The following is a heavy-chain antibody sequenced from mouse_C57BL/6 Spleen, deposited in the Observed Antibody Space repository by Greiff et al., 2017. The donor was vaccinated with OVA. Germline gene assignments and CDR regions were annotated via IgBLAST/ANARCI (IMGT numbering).Heavy chain of an antibody. Sequence: VQLKESGAELVRPGASVKLSCTASGFNIKDYYMHWVKQRPEQGLEWIGRIDPEDGDTEYAPKFQGKATMTADTSSNTAYLQLSSLTSEDTAVYYCTTGLTTVVDYAMDYWGQGTSVTVSS. J-gene: IGHJ4*01. CDR3: TTGLTTVVDYAMDY. CDR1: GFNIKDYY. V-gene: IGHV14-1*01. CDR2: IDPEDGDT. D-gene: IGHD1-1*01.